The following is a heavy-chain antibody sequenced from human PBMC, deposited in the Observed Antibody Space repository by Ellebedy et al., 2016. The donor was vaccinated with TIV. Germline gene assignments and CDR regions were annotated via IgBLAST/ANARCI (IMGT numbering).Heavy chain of an antibody. D-gene: IGHD3-22*01. V-gene: IGHV3-21*01. CDR1: GFTFSSYS. CDR3: ARDPDLFMIVAYYFDY. Sequence: GESLKISCAASGFTFSSYSMNWVRQAPGKGLEWVSSISSSSSYIYYADSVKGRFTISRDNAKNSLYLQMNSLRAEDTAVYYCARDPDLFMIVAYYFDYWGQGTLVTVSS. J-gene: IGHJ4*02. CDR2: ISSSSSYI.